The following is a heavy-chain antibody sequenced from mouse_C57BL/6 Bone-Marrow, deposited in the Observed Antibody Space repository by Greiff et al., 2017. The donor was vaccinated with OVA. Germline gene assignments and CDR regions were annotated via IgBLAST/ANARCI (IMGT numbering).Heavy chain of an antibody. Sequence: QVQLQQSGAELARPGASVKLSCKASGYTFTSYGISWVKQRTGQGLEWIGEIYPRSGNTYYNETFKGKATLTEDKSSSTAYMELRSLTSEDSAVYVCARPLGYWYFDVWGTGTTVTVSS. V-gene: IGHV1-81*01. CDR1: GYTFTSYG. D-gene: IGHD4-1*01. CDR3: ARPLGYWYFDV. J-gene: IGHJ1*03. CDR2: IYPRSGNT.